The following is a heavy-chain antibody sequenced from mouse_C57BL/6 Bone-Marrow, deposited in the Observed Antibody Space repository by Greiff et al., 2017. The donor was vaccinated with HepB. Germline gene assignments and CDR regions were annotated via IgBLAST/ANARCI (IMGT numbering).Heavy chain of an antibody. CDR1: GYTFTSYW. D-gene: IGHD1-1*01. V-gene: IGHV1-64*01. J-gene: IGHJ3*01. CDR3: ARNSYGSSFAWFAY. CDR2: IHPNSGST. Sequence: QVQLKQPGAELVKPGASVKLSCKASGYTFTSYWMHWVKQRPGQGLEWIGMIHPNSGSTNYNEKFKSKATLTVDKSSSTAYMQLSSLTSEDSAVYYCARNSYGSSFAWFAYWGQGTLVTVSA.